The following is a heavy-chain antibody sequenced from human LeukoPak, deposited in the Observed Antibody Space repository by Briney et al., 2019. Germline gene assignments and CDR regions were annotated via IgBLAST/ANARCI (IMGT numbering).Heavy chain of an antibody. CDR1: GFTFSDSY. D-gene: IGHD3-16*02. Sequence: GGSLRLSCAASGFTFSDSYMSWIRQAPGKGLEWVSYISTSSTTIHYADSVKGRFTISRDNAKNSLYLQMNSLRAEDTAVYYCARDGERGELSLYMDYWGQGTLVTVSS. CDR3: ARDGERGELSLYMDY. J-gene: IGHJ4*02. V-gene: IGHV3-11*04. CDR2: ISTSSTTI.